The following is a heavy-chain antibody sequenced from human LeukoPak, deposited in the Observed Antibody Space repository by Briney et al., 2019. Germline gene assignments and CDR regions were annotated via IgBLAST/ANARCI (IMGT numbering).Heavy chain of an antibody. J-gene: IGHJ3*02. CDR3: AKFLSFYGSGSYNVAFDI. V-gene: IGHV3-23*01. CDR2: ISGSGGST. D-gene: IGHD3-10*01. Sequence: GGSLRLSCAASGFTFSSYAMSWVRQAPGKGLEWVSAISGSGGSTYYADSVKGRFTISRDNSKNTLYLQMNSLRAEDTAVYYCAKFLSFYGSGSYNVAFDIWGPGTMVTVSS. CDR1: GFTFSSYA.